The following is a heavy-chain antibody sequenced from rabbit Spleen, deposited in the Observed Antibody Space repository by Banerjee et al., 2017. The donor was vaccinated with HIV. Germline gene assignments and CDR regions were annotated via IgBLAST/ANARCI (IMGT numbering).Heavy chain of an antibody. D-gene: IGHD1-1*01. J-gene: IGHJ6*01. Sequence: QSLEESGGDLVKPGASLTLTCTASGFSFSSSYFMCWVRQAPGKGLEWIACIDIGSSGFTYFATWAKGRFTCSKTSSTTVTLQMTRLTAADTATYFCARDTSSSFSSYGMDLWGPGTLVTVS. CDR1: GFSFSSSYF. V-gene: IGHV1S40*01. CDR3: ARDTSSSFSSYGMDL. CDR2: IDIGSSGFT.